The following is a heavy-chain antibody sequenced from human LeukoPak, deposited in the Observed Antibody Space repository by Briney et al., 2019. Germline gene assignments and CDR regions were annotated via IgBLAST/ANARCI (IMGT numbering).Heavy chain of an antibody. CDR1: GFTFTNSA. J-gene: IGHJ1*01. D-gene: IGHD3-22*01. CDR2: SGFGSGNA. V-gene: IGHV1-58*02. Sequence: ASVKVSCKASGFTFTNSAMRWVRQARGQRLEWRGWSGFGSGNANYAQKFQERVTITRDMSTSTAYMELSSLRSEDTAVYYCAAEDGYYYDSSGYYYVPYFQHWGQGTLVTVSS. CDR3: AAEDGYYYDSSGYYYVPYFQH.